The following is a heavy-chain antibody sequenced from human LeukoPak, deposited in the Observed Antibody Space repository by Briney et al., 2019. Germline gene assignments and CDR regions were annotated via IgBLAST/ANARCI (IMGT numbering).Heavy chain of an antibody. J-gene: IGHJ6*03. CDR2: LSSSGSAF. CDR3: AKNGDRGAYCTGGTCYPYFYYYMDV. D-gene: IGHD2-15*01. CDR1: GFTFRSYE. V-gene: IGHV3-48*03. Sequence: GGSLRLSCEGSGFTFRSYEMNWVRQAPGKGLEWIAYLSSSGSAFSYADSVKGRFTIARDNAKNSVYLEMNSLRAEDTAIYYCAKNGDRGAYCTGGTCYPYFYYYMDVWGKGTTVTI.